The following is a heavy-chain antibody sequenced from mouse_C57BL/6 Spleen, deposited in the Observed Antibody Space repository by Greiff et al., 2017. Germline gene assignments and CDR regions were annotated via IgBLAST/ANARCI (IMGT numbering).Heavy chain of an antibody. CDR1: GFNIKDDY. Sequence: EVQLQQSGAELVRPGASVKLSCTASGFNIKDDYMHWVKQRPEQGLEWIGWIDPENGDTEYASKFQGKATITADTSSNTAYLQLSSLTSEDTAVDYCTPYGNSWFAYWGQGTLVTVSA. J-gene: IGHJ3*01. D-gene: IGHD2-1*01. CDR2: IDPENGDT. V-gene: IGHV14-4*01. CDR3: TPYGNSWFAY.